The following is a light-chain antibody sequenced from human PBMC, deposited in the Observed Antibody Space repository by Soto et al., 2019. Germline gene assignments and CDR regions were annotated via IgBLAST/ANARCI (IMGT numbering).Light chain of an antibody. V-gene: IGKV3-15*01. CDR3: HEYNTWPWT. CDR2: GAS. J-gene: IGKJ1*01. CDR1: QSLNTN. Sequence: ETVMAQAPATLSVSPGEGATLSCRASQSLNTNLAWYQQKLGQAPRVLIYGASTRATGIPARFSGSGSGTEFTLTISGLQSEDSGVYFCHEYNTWPWTFGQGTSVEIK.